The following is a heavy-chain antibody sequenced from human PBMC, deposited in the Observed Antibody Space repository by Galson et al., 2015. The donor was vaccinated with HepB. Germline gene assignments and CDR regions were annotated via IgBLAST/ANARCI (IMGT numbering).Heavy chain of an antibody. Sequence: QSGAEVKNPGESLRISCQGAGYTFISYWISWVRQMPGKGLEWMGRIDPSDFYSDYSPSFQGHVTISADKSITTAYLQWSSLKASDTAMYYCARESPLYGDQPPYYYYGMDVWGQGTTVTVSS. CDR2: IDPSDFYS. J-gene: IGHJ6*02. V-gene: IGHV5-10-1*01. CDR1: GYTFISYW. D-gene: IGHD4-17*01. CDR3: ARESPLYGDQPPYYYYGMDV.